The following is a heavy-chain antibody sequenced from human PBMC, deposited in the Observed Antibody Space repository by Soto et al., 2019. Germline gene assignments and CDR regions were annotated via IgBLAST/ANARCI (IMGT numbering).Heavy chain of an antibody. D-gene: IGHD3-10*01. CDR2: VHSGGTTT. CDR1: GFTFDYYW. Sequence: PGGSLRLSCAASGFTFDYYWMHWVRQAPGKGLVWVSRVHSGGTTTTYADSVKGRFTISRDNARNTVSLQMSSLRVEDTAIYYCARRDRGGFDLWGHGTMVTVSS. CDR3: ARRDRGGFDL. V-gene: IGHV3-74*01. J-gene: IGHJ3*01.